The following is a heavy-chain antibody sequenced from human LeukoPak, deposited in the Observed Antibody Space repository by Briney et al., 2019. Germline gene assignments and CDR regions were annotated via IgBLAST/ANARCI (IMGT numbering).Heavy chain of an antibody. J-gene: IGHJ6*02. CDR1: GFTFSDYY. V-gene: IGHV3-11*01. Sequence: PGGSLRLSCAASGFTFSDYYMSWIRQAPGKGLEWVSYISSSGSTIYYADSVKGRFTISRDNAKNSLYLQMNSLRAEDTAVYYCARESFIVIAGYFHYYGMDVWGQGTTVTVSS. CDR2: ISSSGSTI. D-gene: IGHD2/OR15-2a*01. CDR3: ARESFIVIAGYFHYYGMDV.